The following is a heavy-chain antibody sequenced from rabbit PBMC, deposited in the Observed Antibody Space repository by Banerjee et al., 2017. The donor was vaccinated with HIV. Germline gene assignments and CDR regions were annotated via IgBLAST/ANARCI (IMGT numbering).Heavy chain of an antibody. D-gene: IGHD7-1*01. CDR2: IDPVFGST. CDR3: ARRDGYAGYGYYFNL. CDR1: GFDFSSYY. J-gene: IGHJ4*01. Sequence: QLKESGGGLVQPGGSLKLSCKASGFDFSSYYMSWVRQAPGKGLEWIGYIDPVFGSTYYASWVNGRFTISSHNAQNTLYLQLNSLTAADTATYFCARRDGYAGYGYYFNLWGPGTLVTVS. V-gene: IGHV1S7*01.